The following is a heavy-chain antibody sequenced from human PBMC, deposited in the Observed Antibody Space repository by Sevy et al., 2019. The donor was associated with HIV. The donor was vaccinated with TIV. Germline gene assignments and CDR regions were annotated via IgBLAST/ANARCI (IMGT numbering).Heavy chain of an antibody. J-gene: IGHJ3*02. CDR1: GFTFSSYA. CDR3: ARLSVYYYDSSGYYTTGHAFDI. Sequence: GGSLRLSCVASGFTFSSYAMNWVRQAPGKGLEWVSVIYSGDSTYYTDSVKGRFTISRDNSKNTLYLQMNSLRAEDTAVYYCARLSVYYYDSSGYYTTGHAFDIWGQGTMVTVSS. V-gene: IGHV3-53*01. CDR2: IYSGDST. D-gene: IGHD3-22*01.